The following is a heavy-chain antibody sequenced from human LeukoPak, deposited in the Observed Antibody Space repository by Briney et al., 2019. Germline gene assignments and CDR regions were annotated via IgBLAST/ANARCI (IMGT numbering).Heavy chain of an antibody. D-gene: IGHD6-19*01. CDR3: ARGRVEQWLVWYYFDY. V-gene: IGHV3-23*01. J-gene: IGHJ4*02. CDR2: ISASGGST. Sequence: GGSLRLSCVASGFTFSNYVMSWVRQAPGKGLEWVSSISASGGSTYYADSVKGRYTISRDNSKNTLYLQMNSLKAEDTAVYYCARGRVEQWLVWYYFDYWGQGTLVTVSS. CDR1: GFTFSNYV.